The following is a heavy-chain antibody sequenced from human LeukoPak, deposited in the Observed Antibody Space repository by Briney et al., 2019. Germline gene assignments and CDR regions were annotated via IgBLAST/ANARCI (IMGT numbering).Heavy chain of an antibody. J-gene: IGHJ3*02. V-gene: IGHV3-33*01. CDR3: TFEIGRGQGAFDI. CDR1: LFICNEYA. D-gene: IGHD2-15*01. Sequence: GGSLRLSCAASLFICNEYAMHWVRQTPGKGLEWVAAVWNDGSDENYADSVKGRFTISSDNSKNTLYLQMNSLRAEDTAIYYCTFEIGRGQGAFDIWGQGTMISVSS. CDR2: VWNDGSDE.